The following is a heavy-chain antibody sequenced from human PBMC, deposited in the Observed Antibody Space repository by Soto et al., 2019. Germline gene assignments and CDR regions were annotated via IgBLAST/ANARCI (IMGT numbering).Heavy chain of an antibody. CDR3: AKDRDGAAAGPTKFYGMDV. V-gene: IGHV3-23*01. CDR1: GLTFSSYA. Sequence: EVQLLESGGGLVQPGVSLRLSCAASGLTFSSYAMSWVRQAPGKGLEWVSVISGSGDSTYYADSVRGRFTISRDNSKNTPYLQMNSLRAEDTAVYYCAKDRDGAAAGPTKFYGMDVWAKGRRSPSP. CDR2: ISGSGDST. D-gene: IGHD6-13*01. J-gene: IGHJ6*02.